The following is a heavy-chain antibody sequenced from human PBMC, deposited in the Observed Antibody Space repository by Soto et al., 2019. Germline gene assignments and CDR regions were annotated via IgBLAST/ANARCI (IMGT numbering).Heavy chain of an antibody. D-gene: IGHD1-1*01. CDR3: ARKGGYVDY. V-gene: IGHV4-39*01. Sequence: PSETLSLTCTVSGGPIRSSSHYWGWIRQSPGTGLEWIGSIDESGDSYYNPSLKSRVTIFVDTSKNQFSLKLISVTGADSAIYYCARKGGYVDYWGQGTLVTVSS. CDR1: GGPIRSSSHY. CDR2: IDESGDS. J-gene: IGHJ4*02.